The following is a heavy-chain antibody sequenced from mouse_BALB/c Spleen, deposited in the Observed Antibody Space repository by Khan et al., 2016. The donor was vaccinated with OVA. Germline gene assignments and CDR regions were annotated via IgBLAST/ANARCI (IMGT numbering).Heavy chain of an antibody. V-gene: IGHV1-77*01. D-gene: IGHD1-1*01. CDR2: IFPGGGSS. CDR3: ARGGYSVFAY. J-gene: IGHJ3*01. Sequence: QVQLQQSGPELVKPGASVKMSCKASGYTFTDYVINWVKQSTGQGLEWIGDIFPGGGSSDYNEKFKGKAKLTADKSSNTAYMQLSSLTFEDSAGYFCARGGYSVFAYWGQGTLVTVSA. CDR1: GYTFTDYV.